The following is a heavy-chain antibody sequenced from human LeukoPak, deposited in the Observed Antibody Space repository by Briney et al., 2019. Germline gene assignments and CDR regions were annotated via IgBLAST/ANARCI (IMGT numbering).Heavy chain of an antibody. D-gene: IGHD4-23*01. J-gene: IGHJ4*02. CDR2: IYSGGST. Sequence: GGSLRLSCAASGFTVSSNYMSWVRQAPGKGLEWVSVIYSGGSTYYADSVKGRFTISRDNSKNTLYLQMNSLRAEDTAVYYCAKRSLRYGGFDYWGQGTLVTVSS. V-gene: IGHV3-53*01. CDR3: AKRSLRYGGFDY. CDR1: GFTVSSNY.